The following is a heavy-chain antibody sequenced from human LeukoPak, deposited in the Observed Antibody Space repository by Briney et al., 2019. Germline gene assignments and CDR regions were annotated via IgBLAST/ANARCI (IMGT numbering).Heavy chain of an antibody. J-gene: IGHJ4*02. CDR1: GFTFTSSA. V-gene: IGHV1-58*02. CDR2: IVVGSGNT. CDR3: AASPKKRYFDY. Sequence: ASVKVSCKASGFTFTSSAMQWVRQARGQRLEWIGWIVVGSGNTNHAQKFQERVTITRDMSTSTAYMELSSLRSEDTAVYYCAASPKKRYFDYWGQGTLVTVSS.